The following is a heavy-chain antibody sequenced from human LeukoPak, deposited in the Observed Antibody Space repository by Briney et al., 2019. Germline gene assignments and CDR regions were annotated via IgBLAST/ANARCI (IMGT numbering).Heavy chain of an antibody. V-gene: IGHV4-59*11. D-gene: IGHD2-2*01. CDR2: AYHTGRT. Sequence: PSETLSLTCTLSGGSLGVHYWSWIRQPPGKQLEWIGYAYHTGRTNYNPSLRSRVTMSVDTPKHRISLDLTSVTAADTAVYYCAMGHDQLLLHNWFDPWGQGIPVIVSS. CDR1: GGSLGVHY. CDR3: AMGHDQLLLHNWFDP. J-gene: IGHJ5*02.